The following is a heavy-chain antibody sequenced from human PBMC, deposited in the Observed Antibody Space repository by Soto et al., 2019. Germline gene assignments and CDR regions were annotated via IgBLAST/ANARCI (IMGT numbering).Heavy chain of an antibody. CDR3: ARASLRFLEVDY. D-gene: IGHD3-3*01. CDR1: GGSISSYY. V-gene: IGHV4-59*08. Sequence: PSETLSITCTVSGGSISSYYWSWIRQPPGKGLEWIGYIYYSGSTNYNPSLKSRVTISVDTSKNQFSLKLSSVTAADTAVYYCARASLRFLEVDYWGQGTLVTVSS. J-gene: IGHJ4*02. CDR2: IYYSGST.